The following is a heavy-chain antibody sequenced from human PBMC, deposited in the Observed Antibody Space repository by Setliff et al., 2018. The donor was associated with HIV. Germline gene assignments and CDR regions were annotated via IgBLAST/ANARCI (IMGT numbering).Heavy chain of an antibody. J-gene: IGHJ3*02. D-gene: IGHD2-2*01. CDR2: IDPNGGAT. V-gene: IGHV1-46*01. CDR3: ARAGGGATDQAFDI. CDR1: GYSFTSYF. Sequence: VKVSCKAFGYSFTSYFLHWVRQAPGQGLEWLGIIDPNGGATNNAQKLQGRLTVTTDTSTSTLYMELSNRRSDDTAVYYCARAGGGATDQAFDIWGQGTMVTVSS.